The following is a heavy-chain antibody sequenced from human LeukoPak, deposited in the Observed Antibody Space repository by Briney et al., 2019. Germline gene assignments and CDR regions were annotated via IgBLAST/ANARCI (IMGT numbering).Heavy chain of an antibody. CDR3: ARDRGGSALAN. CDR2: ISSTVDNT. D-gene: IGHD1-26*01. V-gene: IGHV3-11*04. Sequence: GGSLRLSCAASGFTFTDWYMNWVRQAPGKGLEWVSYISSTVDNTNYADSVRGRFTISRDTAKRTLYLQMDSLRVDDTAIYYCARDRGGSALANWGQGALFIVSS. CDR1: GFTFTDWY. J-gene: IGHJ4*02.